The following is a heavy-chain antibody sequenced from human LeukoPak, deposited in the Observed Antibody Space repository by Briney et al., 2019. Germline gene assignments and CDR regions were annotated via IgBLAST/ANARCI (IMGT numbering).Heavy chain of an antibody. CDR2: ISGSGGRT. V-gene: IGHV3-23*01. CDR1: GFTFSSYA. CDR3: ARELLGYYYYGMDV. J-gene: IGHJ6*02. D-gene: IGHD1-26*01. Sequence: GGSLRLSCAASGFTFSSYAMSWVRQAPGKGLEWVSSISGSGGRTYYADSVKGRFTISRDNPKNTLYLQMNSLRAEDTAVYYCARELLGYYYYGMDVWGQGTTVTVSS.